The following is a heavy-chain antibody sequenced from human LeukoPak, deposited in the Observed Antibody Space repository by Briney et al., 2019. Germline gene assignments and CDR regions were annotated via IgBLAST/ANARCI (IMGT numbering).Heavy chain of an antibody. CDR3: ARRRDYLDY. CDR2: ISGSVGST. J-gene: IGHJ4*02. Sequence: PGGSLRLSCAASGFTFSSYAMSCVRQAPGKGLEWVSAISGSVGSTYYADSVKGRCTISRDNAKNSLYLERNNLRAEDTAVYYCARRRDYLDYWGQGTLVTVSS. CDR1: GFTFSSYA. V-gene: IGHV3-23*01.